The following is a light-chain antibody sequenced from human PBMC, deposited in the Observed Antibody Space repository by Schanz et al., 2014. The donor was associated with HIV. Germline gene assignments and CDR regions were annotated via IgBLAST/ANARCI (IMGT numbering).Light chain of an antibody. CDR3: SFPST. J-gene: IGKJ2*01. Sequence: DIQMTQSPPTLSASVGDRVTITCRASQYISSWLAWYQQKPGKAPKLLIYKASTLESGVPSRFVGSGSGTEYTPTISSLQPDDSTTYYNSFPSTFGQGTKL. V-gene: IGKV1-5*03. CDR1: QYISSW. CDR2: KAS.